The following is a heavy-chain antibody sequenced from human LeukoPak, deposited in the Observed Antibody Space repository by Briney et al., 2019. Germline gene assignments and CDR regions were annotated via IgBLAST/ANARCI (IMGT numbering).Heavy chain of an antibody. D-gene: IGHD3-3*01. J-gene: IGHJ4*02. CDR2: IYYSGST. CDR1: GGSISSSSYY. CDR3: ARVLRSGLFDY. V-gene: IGHV4-39*07. Sequence: SETLSLTCTVSGGSISSSSYYWGWIRQPPGKGLEWIGSIYYSGSTYYNPSLKSRVTISVDTSKNQFSLKLSSVTAADTAVYYCARVLRSGLFDYWGQGTLVTVSS.